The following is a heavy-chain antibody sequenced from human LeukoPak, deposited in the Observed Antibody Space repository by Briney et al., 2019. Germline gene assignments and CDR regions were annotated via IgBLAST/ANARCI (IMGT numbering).Heavy chain of an antibody. CDR3: ARHPGYSSGLY. Sequence: SETLSLTCSVSGGSISSSNYYWGWIRQPPGKWLEWIGSIYYSGTIYYNPSLESRVSISVDTSKNQFSLKLTSVTAADTAVYYCARHPGYSSGLYWGQGTLVTVSS. CDR2: IYYSGTI. CDR1: GGSISSSNYY. J-gene: IGHJ4*02. V-gene: IGHV4-39*01. D-gene: IGHD6-19*01.